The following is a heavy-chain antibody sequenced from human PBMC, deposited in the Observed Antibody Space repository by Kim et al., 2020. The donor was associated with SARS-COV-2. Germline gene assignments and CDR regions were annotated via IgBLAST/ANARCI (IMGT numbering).Heavy chain of an antibody. CDR3: ARVALPSGPTYYYGSGSYYIGY. CDR2: ISYDGSNK. J-gene: IGHJ4*02. D-gene: IGHD3-10*01. Sequence: GGSLRLSCAASGFTFSSYAMHWVRQAPGKGLEWVAVISYDGSNKYYADSVKGRFTISRDNSKNTLYLQMNSLRAEDTAVYYCARVALPSGPTYYYGSGSYYIGYWGQGTLVTVSS. V-gene: IGHV3-30*04. CDR1: GFTFSSYA.